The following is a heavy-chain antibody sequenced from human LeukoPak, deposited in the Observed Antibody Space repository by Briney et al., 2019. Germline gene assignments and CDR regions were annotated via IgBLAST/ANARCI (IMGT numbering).Heavy chain of an antibody. J-gene: IGHJ6*03. V-gene: IGHV3-48*03. CDR3: ARWGRDIVVVPAASSAFYYHYYMDV. CDR1: GFTFSSYE. CDR2: ISTSGSTI. Sequence: GGSLRLSCAASGFTFSSYEMNWVRQAPGKGLDWVSYISTSGSTIYYADSVKGRFTISRDNAKKLLYLQMNSLRAEDTAVYYCARWGRDIVVVPAASSAFYYHYYMDVWGKGTTVTISS. D-gene: IGHD2-2*01.